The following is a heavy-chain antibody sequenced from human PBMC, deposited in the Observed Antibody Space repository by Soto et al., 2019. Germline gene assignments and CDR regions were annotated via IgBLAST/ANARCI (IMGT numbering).Heavy chain of an antibody. CDR2: IYWDDDQ. CDR3: AHMRAAKFDY. J-gene: IGHJ4*02. Sequence: QITLKESGPPLVKPTQTLTLTCNASGVSLSTGGVGVGWIRQPPGKALEWLALIYWDDDQRSSPSLKSRLTITKDTSKNQVVLTMTTMAPEDTATYFCAHMRAAKFDYWGQGTLVTVSS. V-gene: IGHV2-5*02. D-gene: IGHD2-15*01. CDR1: GVSLSTGGVG.